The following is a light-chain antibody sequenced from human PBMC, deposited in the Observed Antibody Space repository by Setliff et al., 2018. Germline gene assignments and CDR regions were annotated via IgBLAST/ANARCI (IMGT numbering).Light chain of an antibody. Sequence: DIQMTQSPSSLSASVGDRVTITCRASQSISTYLNWYQQKPGNAPKLLIYSASSLQSGVPSRFSGSGSGTDFTLTISSLQPEDFATYYCQQSYSTPWTFGLGTKVDIK. CDR2: SAS. J-gene: IGKJ1*01. V-gene: IGKV1-39*01. CDR3: QQSYSTPWT. CDR1: QSISTY.